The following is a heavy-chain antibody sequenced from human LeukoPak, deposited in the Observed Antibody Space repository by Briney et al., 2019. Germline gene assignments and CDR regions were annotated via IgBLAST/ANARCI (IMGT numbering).Heavy chain of an antibody. CDR2: ISWNSDRI. J-gene: IGHJ4*02. Sequence: PGGSLRLSCAASGFTFEDYAMHWVRQGPGKGLEWVSGISWNSDRIGYADSVKGRFTISRDNAENSLYLQMNSLRVEDTAFYYCARDLAYSRLDYWGQGMLVTVSS. CDR1: GFTFEDYA. D-gene: IGHD5-18*01. V-gene: IGHV3-9*01. CDR3: ARDLAYSRLDY.